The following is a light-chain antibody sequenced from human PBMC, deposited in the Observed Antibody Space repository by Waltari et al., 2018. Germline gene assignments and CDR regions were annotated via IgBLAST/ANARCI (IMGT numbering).Light chain of an antibody. CDR1: QSIDTW. CDR3: QQYNYYPVT. Sequence: DIQVTQSPSTRSASVGDRVTIACRASQSIDTWLAWYQQKPGKAPKLLIYKASHLESGVPLRFSGSGSGTKFTLTINSLQPDDFATYYCQQYNYYPVTYGQGTKLEI. V-gene: IGKV1-5*03. CDR2: KAS. J-gene: IGKJ2*01.